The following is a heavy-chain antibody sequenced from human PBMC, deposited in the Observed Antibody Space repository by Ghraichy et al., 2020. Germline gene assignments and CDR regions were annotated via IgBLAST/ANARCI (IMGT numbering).Heavy chain of an antibody. CDR2: INPNSGGT. CDR3: ARGDYYDSSGMGDY. Sequence: ASVKVSCKASGYTFTGYYMHWARQAPGQGLEWMGWINPNSGGTNYAQKFQGRVTMTRDTSISTAYMELSRLRSDDTAVYYCARGDYYDSSGMGDYWGQGTLVTVSS. D-gene: IGHD3-22*01. CDR1: GYTFTGYY. V-gene: IGHV1-2*02. J-gene: IGHJ4*02.